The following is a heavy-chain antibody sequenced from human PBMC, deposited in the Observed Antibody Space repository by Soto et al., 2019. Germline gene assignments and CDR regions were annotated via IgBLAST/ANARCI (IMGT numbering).Heavy chain of an antibody. CDR3: AREGLTGGVGWFDP. D-gene: IGHD3-16*01. V-gene: IGHV4-34*01. Sequence: SETLSLTCAVYGGSFSGYYWSWIRQPPGKGLEWIGEINHSGSTNYNPSLKSRVTISVHTSKNQFSLKLSSVTAADTAVHYCAREGLTGGVGWFDPWGQGTLVTVSS. CDR2: INHSGST. CDR1: GGSFSGYY. J-gene: IGHJ5*02.